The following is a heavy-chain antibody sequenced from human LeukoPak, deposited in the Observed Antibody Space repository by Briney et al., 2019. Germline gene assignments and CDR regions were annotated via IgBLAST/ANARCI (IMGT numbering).Heavy chain of an antibody. CDR3: AKDRSVLAVAGFDF. D-gene: IGHD6-19*01. Sequence: GGSLTLSCAASGFTFSNYAMSWVRQAPGKGLEGVAATSDGGRSTYYADSVKGRFTISSDNAKNTLYLHMNSLTAEDTALYYCAKDRSVLAVAGFDFWGQGTLVTVSS. J-gene: IGHJ4*02. CDR2: TSDGGRST. V-gene: IGHV3-23*01. CDR1: GFTFSNYA.